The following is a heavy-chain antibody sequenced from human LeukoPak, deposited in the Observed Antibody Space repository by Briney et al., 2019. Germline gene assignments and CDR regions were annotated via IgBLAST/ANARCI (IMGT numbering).Heavy chain of an antibody. Sequence: SETLSLTCAVYGGSFSGYYWSWIHQPPGKGLEWIGEIDHSGSTNYNPSLKSRVTISVDTSKNQFSLKLSSVTATDTALYYCARRVYGTSQYYWGQGTLVTVSS. CDR3: ARRVYGTSQYY. D-gene: IGHD5/OR15-5a*01. CDR2: IDHSGST. J-gene: IGHJ4*02. CDR1: GGSFSGYY. V-gene: IGHV4-34*01.